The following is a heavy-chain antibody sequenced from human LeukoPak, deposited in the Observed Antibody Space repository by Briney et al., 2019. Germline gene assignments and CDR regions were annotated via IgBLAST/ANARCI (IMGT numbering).Heavy chain of an antibody. V-gene: IGHV4-4*07. D-gene: IGHD6-13*01. CDR3: ARGRGSSWYYFDS. CDR1: GGSISSYY. J-gene: IGHJ4*02. Sequence: SETLSLTCAVSGGSISSYYWSWIRQPAGKGLEWVGRIYASGNTNYNPSLKGRVTMTVDTSKNQFSLNLSSVTAADTAVYYCARGRGSSWYYFDSWGQGTLVTVSS. CDR2: IYASGNT.